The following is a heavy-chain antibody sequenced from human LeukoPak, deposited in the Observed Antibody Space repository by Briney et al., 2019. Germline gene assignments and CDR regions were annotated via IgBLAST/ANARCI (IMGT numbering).Heavy chain of an antibody. J-gene: IGHJ4*02. V-gene: IGHV3-53*01. CDR2: IYSGGST. Sequence: GGSLRLSCAASGFTFSSYSMNWVRQAPGKGLEWVSVIYSGGSTYYADSVKGRFTISRDNSKNTLYLQMNSLRAEDTAVYYCARAPGGFDYWGQGTLVTVSS. CDR1: GFTFSSYS. CDR3: ARAPGGFDY. D-gene: IGHD3-16*01.